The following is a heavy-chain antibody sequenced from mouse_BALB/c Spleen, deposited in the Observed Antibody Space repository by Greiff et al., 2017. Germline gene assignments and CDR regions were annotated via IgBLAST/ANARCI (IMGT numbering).Heavy chain of an antibody. J-gene: IGHJ3*01. CDR1: GYTFSSYW. CDR2: ILPGSGST. CDR3: ARSTMITTAWFAY. V-gene: IGHV1-9*01. D-gene: IGHD2-4*01. Sequence: QVQLKQSGAELMKPGASVKISCKATGYTFSSYWIEWVKQRPGHGLEWIGEILPGSGSTNYNEKFKGKATFTADTSSNTAYMQLSSLTSEDSAVYYCARSTMITTAWFAYWGQGTLVTVSA.